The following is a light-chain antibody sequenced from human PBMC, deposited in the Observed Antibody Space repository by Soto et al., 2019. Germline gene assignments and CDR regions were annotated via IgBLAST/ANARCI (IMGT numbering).Light chain of an antibody. CDR2: ATS. CDR3: LQRSSRPFT. CDR1: QSIGNY. J-gene: IGKJ3*01. V-gene: IGKV3-11*01. Sequence: EVVLTQSPATLSLSPGEGATLSCRASQSIGNYLACYQQKPGQAPRLLIYATSNRATGIPARFSGSGSGTGFALTISGVEREDFAVYYCLQRSSRPFTFSPGTKVDIK.